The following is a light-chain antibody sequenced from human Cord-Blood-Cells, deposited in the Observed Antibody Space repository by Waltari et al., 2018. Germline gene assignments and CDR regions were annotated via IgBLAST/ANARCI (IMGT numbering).Light chain of an antibody. Sequence: SYVLTQPPSVSVAPGKTARITCGGNNIGRKSVHWYQQNPGQAPVLVIYYDSDRPSGIPDRFSGSNSGNTATLTISRVEAGDEADYYCQVWDSSSDHRVFGGGTKLTVL. J-gene: IGLJ3*02. CDR3: QVWDSSSDHRV. V-gene: IGLV3-21*04. CDR1: NIGRKS. CDR2: YDS.